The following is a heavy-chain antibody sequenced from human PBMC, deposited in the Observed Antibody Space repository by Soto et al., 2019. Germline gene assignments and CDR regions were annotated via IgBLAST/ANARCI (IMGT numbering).Heavy chain of an antibody. CDR1: GYTFTSYY. D-gene: IGHD2-2*01. V-gene: IGHV1-46*01. CDR2: INPSGGST. J-gene: IGHJ4*02. Sequence: QVQLVQSGAEVKKPGASVKVSCKASGYTFTSYYMHWVRQAPGQGLEWMGIINPSGGSTSYAQKFQGRVTMTMDTSTSTVYMELSSLRSEDTAVYYCARDGLVVVVQYYFDYWGQGTLVTVSS. CDR3: ARDGLVVVVQYYFDY.